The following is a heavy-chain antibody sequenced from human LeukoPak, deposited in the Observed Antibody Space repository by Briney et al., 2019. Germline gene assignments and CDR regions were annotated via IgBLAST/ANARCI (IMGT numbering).Heavy chain of an antibody. J-gene: IGHJ3*02. D-gene: IGHD2-2*01. CDR3: ARWSIVVVPAAMSDAFDI. V-gene: IGHV4-59*01. CDR1: GGSISSYY. Sequence: TVSGGSISSYYWSWIRQPPGKGLEWIGYIYYSGSTNYNPSLKSRVTISVDTSKNQFSLKLSSVTAADTAVYYCARWSIVVVPAAMSDAFDIWGQGTMVTVSS. CDR2: IYYSGST.